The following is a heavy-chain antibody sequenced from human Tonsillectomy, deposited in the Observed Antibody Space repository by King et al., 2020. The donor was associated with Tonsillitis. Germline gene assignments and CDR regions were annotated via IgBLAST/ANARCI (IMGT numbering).Heavy chain of an antibody. Sequence: QLVQSGSELKKPGASVKVSCKTSGYTFTNYALNWVRQAPGQGLEWMGCINTNTGNPTYAPGLTGRFVFSVDTSVSTAYLQISSLKAEDSAVYYCARNTEYYSYDGMDVWGQGTTVTVSS. CDR2: INTNTGNP. CDR1: GYTFTNYA. V-gene: IGHV7-4-1*02. CDR3: ARNTEYYSYDGMDV. J-gene: IGHJ6*01.